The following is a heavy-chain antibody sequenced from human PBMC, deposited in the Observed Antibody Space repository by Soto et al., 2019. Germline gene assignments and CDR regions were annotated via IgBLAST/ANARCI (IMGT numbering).Heavy chain of an antibody. CDR2: ISSSSSYT. V-gene: IGHV3-11*06. CDR1: GFTFSDYY. J-gene: IGHJ3*02. CDR3: ARGRGWLLLHDAFDI. D-gene: IGHD3-22*01. Sequence: GGSLRLSCAASGFTFSDYYMSWIRQAPGKGLEWVSYISSSSSYTNYADSVKGRFTISRDKAKNSLYLQMTSLRAEDTAVYYCARGRGWLLLHDAFDIWGEATMVTVSS.